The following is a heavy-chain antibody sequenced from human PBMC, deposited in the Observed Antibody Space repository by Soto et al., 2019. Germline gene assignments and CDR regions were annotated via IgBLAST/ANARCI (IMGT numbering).Heavy chain of an antibody. Sequence: GASVKVSCKASGYTFTSYGISWVRQAPGQGLEWMGWISAYNGNTNYAQKLQGRVTMTTDTSTSTAYMELRSLRSDDTAVYYCARDRGYFIPLVPAAITYQPRRNACDIWGQGTRVTVSS. V-gene: IGHV1-18*01. CDR3: ARDRGYFIPLVPAAITYQPRRNACDI. J-gene: IGHJ3*02. CDR1: GYTFTSYG. CDR2: ISAYNGNT. D-gene: IGHD2-2*01.